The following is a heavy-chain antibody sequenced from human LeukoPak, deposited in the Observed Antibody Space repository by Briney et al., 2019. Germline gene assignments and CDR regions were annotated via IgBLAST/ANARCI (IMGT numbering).Heavy chain of an antibody. V-gene: IGHV3-23*01. CDR3: AKDPGKRQNYYDSSGYYRSY. D-gene: IGHD3-22*01. J-gene: IGHJ4*02. CDR2: ISGSGGST. Sequence: PGGSLRLSCAASGFTFSSYAMSWVRQAPGKGLEWVSAISGSGGSTYYADSVKGRFTISRDNSKNTLYLQMNSLRAEDTAVYYCAKDPGKRQNYYDSSGYYRSYWGQGTLVTVSS. CDR1: GFTFSSYA.